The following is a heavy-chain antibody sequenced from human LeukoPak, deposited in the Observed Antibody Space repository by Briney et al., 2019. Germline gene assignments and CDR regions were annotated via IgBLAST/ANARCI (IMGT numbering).Heavy chain of an antibody. J-gene: IGHJ4*02. D-gene: IGHD6-6*01. CDR1: GFTFSSYA. V-gene: IGHV3-30-3*01. Sequence: QPGRSLRLSCAASGFTFSSYAMHWVRQAPGKGLEWVAVIPYDGSNKYYADSVKGRFTISRDNSKNTLYLQMNSLRAEDTAVYYCARETIAARPFDYWGQGTLVTVSS. CDR2: IPYDGSNK. CDR3: ARETIAARPFDY.